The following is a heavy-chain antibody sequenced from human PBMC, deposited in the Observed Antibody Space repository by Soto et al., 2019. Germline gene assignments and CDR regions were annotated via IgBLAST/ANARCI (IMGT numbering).Heavy chain of an antibody. V-gene: IGHV3-15*07. CDR2: IKSKTDGGTT. CDR1: GFTFSNAW. Sequence: PGGSLRLSCAASGFTFSNAWMNWVRQAPGKGLEWVGRIKSKTDGGTTDYSAPVKGRFTISRDDSKNTLYLQMNSLKTEDTAVYYFTLDIVVVPADHDYYYGMDVWGQGTTVTVSS. J-gene: IGHJ6*02. CDR3: TLDIVVVPADHDYYYGMDV. D-gene: IGHD2-2*01.